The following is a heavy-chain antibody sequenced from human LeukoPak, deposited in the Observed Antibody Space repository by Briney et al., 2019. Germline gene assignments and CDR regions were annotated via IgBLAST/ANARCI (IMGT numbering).Heavy chain of an antibody. V-gene: IGHV1-2*02. CDR3: ARIMNYFDSSGYTPEGAFDI. CDR2: INPNSGDT. CDR1: GYTFTGYY. Sequence: ASVKVSCTASGYTFTGYYMHWVRQAPGQGLEWMGWINPNSGDTNYAQKLQGRVTMTRDTSISTAYMELSRLRYDDTAVYYCARIMNYFDSSGYTPEGAFDIWGQGTMVTVSS. J-gene: IGHJ3*02. D-gene: IGHD3-22*01.